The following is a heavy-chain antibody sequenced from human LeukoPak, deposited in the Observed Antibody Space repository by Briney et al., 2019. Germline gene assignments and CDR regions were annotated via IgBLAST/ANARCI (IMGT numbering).Heavy chain of an antibody. V-gene: IGHV1-2*06. CDR3: ARARVSVSASSDH. J-gene: IGHJ5*02. CDR1: GYTFTGHY. D-gene: IGHD6-13*01. Sequence: ASVKVSCKASGYTFTGHYMHWVRQAPGQGLEWMGRINPNNGDTNYAQKFQGRVTMTRDTSINTAYMELSRLRYDDTAVYYCARARVSVSASSDHWGQGTLVTVSS. CDR2: INPNNGDT.